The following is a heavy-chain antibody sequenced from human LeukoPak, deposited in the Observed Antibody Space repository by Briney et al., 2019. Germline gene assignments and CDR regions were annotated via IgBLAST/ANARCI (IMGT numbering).Heavy chain of an antibody. CDR1: GFTFSSHW. Sequence: GGSLRLSCEASGFTFSSHWMTWVRQAPGKGLEWVANIKQDGSEKYYVDSVRGRFSISRDNAKNSLSLQMNSLRAEDTAFYYCAGDPGYYGSGSYVDWGQGTLVTVSS. V-gene: IGHV3-7*01. CDR3: AGDPGYYGSGSYVD. J-gene: IGHJ4*02. CDR2: IKQDGSEK. D-gene: IGHD3-10*01.